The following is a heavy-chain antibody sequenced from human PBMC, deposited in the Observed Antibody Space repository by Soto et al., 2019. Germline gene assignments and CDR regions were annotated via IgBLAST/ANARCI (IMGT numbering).Heavy chain of an antibody. J-gene: IGHJ6*02. CDR1: GFSFSTYG. Sequence: QVHLVESGGGVVQPGRSLRLSCAASGFSFSTYGMHWVRQAPGKGLEWVAVISYHENNKYYADSVKGRFTISRDNSKSTLYLQMNSLRADDTAGYYCAKGLTLAADYYYYGLDVWGQGTTVTVSS. V-gene: IGHV3-30*18. D-gene: IGHD6-19*01. CDR2: ISYHENNK. CDR3: AKGLTLAADYYYYGLDV.